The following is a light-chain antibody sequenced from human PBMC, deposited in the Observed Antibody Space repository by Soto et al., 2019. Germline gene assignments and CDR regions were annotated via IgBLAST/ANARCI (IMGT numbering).Light chain of an antibody. CDR1: QSVSNN. Sequence: EIVVTPSPATLSVSPGESATLSCRASQSVSNNLGWYQQKPGQAPRLLIYGASTRATGIPARFSGSGSGTEFTVTISSLQSEDFAVYYCQQYNNWPPITFGQGTRLEIK. CDR3: QQYNNWPPIT. CDR2: GAS. V-gene: IGKV3-15*01. J-gene: IGKJ5*01.